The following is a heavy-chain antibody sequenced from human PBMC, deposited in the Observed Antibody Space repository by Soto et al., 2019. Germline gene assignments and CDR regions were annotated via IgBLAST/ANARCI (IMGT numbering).Heavy chain of an antibody. CDR1: GYTFTNYY. V-gene: IGHV1-46*03. Sequence: QVQLVQSGAEVKKPGASVKVSCKASGYTFTNYYIHWVRQAPGQGLEWMGMINPIGGSTSYAQKFQGRVTMTRDTSTSAVYMELSSLRSEDTAVYYCAREGAVTATDYWGQGTLVTVSS. J-gene: IGHJ4*02. CDR2: INPIGGST. CDR3: AREGAVTATDY. D-gene: IGHD6-19*01.